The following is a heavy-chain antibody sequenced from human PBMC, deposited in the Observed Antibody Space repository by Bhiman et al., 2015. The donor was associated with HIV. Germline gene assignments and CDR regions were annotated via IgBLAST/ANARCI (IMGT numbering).Heavy chain of an antibody. V-gene: IGHV3-21*03. CDR3: ARETLIDY. CDR1: GFTFSTYS. Sequence: EVQLVESGGGVVRPGGSLRLSCAASGFTFSTYSMNWVRQAPGKGLEWVSSISSTSRYIYYADSVKGRLTISRDNAKNSLYLQMNSLRAEDTGVYYCARETLIDYWGQGTLVTVSS. J-gene: IGHJ4*02. CDR2: ISSTSRYI.